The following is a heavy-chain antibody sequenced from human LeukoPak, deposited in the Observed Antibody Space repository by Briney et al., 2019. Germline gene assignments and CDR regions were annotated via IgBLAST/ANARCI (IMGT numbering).Heavy chain of an antibody. J-gene: IGHJ3*02. Sequence: PGGSLRLSCTAYGFTFSSYGMHWVRQAPGKGLEWVAFIRYDGSNKYYADSVKGRFTISRDNSKNTLYLQMNSLRAEDTAVYYCAKDQFVVVPATDAFHIWGQGTMVTVSS. CDR2: IRYDGSNK. CDR3: AKDQFVVVPATDAFHI. D-gene: IGHD2-2*01. CDR1: GFTFSSYG. V-gene: IGHV3-30*02.